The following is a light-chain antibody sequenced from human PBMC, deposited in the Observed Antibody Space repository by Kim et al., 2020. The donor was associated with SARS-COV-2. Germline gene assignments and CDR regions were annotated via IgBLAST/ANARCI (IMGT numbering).Light chain of an antibody. V-gene: IGLV6-57*01. Sequence: GKTVTIACPASSGRLASYFVQWCQHRPGSSPTTVIYEDNKRPSGVPVRFSGSIDSSSNSASLTISGLKTEDEADYYCQSYDTSIWVFGGGTKVTVL. J-gene: IGLJ3*02. CDR1: SGRLASYF. CDR3: QSYDTSIWV. CDR2: EDN.